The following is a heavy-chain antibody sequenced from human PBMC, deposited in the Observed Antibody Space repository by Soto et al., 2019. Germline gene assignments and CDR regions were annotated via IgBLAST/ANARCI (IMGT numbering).Heavy chain of an antibody. Sequence: GGSLRLSCAASGFTFNSYAMHWVRQAPGKGLEWVAVISYDGSNKYYADSVKGRFTISRDNSKNTLYLQMNSLRAEDTAVYYCARDGGGWYFDYWGQGTLVTVSS. CDR3: ARDGGGWYFDY. J-gene: IGHJ4*02. V-gene: IGHV3-30-3*01. D-gene: IGHD6-19*01. CDR1: GFTFNSYA. CDR2: ISYDGSNK.